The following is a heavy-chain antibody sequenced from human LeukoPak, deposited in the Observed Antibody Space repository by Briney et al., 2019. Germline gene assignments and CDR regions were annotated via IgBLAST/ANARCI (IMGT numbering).Heavy chain of an antibody. CDR3: ARGAYCGGDCFPFDY. V-gene: IGHV4-4*07. D-gene: IGHD2-21*02. J-gene: IGHJ4*02. CDR1: GGSISNYY. Sequence: SETLSLTCTVSGGSISNYYWNWIRQPAGKGLEWIGRVYSSGITNYNPSLRSRVTMSVDTSKNQFSLKLSSVTAADTAVYYCARGAYCGGDCFPFDYWGQGTLVTVSS. CDR2: VYSSGIT.